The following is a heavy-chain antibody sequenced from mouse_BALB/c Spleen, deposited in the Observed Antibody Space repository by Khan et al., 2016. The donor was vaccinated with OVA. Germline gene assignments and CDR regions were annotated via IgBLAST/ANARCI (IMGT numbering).Heavy chain of an antibody. CDR1: GFSLSNYG. CDR3: ARTFYNGAWFAY. Sequence: QVQLKESGPGLVAPSQTLSITCTVSGFSLSNYGVHWVRQPPGKGLEWLGVIWAGGSTNHNSALMSRLSISKDDSKRQVFLKMNSLLTDDTAMYDCARTFYNGAWFAYWGQGTLVTVSA. V-gene: IGHV2-9*02. J-gene: IGHJ3*01. D-gene: IGHD1-3*01. CDR2: IWAGGST.